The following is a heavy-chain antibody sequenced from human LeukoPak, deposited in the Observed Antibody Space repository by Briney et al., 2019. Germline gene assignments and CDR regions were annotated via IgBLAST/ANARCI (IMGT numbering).Heavy chain of an antibody. CDR1: GFTLRSYG. Sequence: PGGSLRLSCAASGFTLRSYGMHWVRQAPGKGLEWVANIKQDGSEKYYVDSVKGRFTISRDNAKNSLYLQMNSLRAEDTAVYYCAKGTDYYDSSGYSYFANWGQGTLVTVSS. CDR2: IKQDGSEK. CDR3: AKGTDYYDSSGYSYFAN. J-gene: IGHJ4*02. D-gene: IGHD3-22*01. V-gene: IGHV3-7*03.